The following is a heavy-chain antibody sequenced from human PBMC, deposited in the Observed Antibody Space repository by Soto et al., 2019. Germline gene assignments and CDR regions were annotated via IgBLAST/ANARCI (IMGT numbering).Heavy chain of an antibody. CDR1: GYTFTSYY. CDR2: INPSGGST. D-gene: IGHD5-12*01. CDR3: AKDRGGYSGYDRYYGMDV. V-gene: IGHV1-46*01. J-gene: IGHJ6*02. Sequence: GASVKVSCKASGYTFTSYYMHWVRQAPGQGLEWMGIINPSGGSTSYAQKFQGRVTMTRDTSTSTVYMELSSLRSEDTAVYYCAKDRGGYSGYDRYYGMDVWGQGTTVTVSS.